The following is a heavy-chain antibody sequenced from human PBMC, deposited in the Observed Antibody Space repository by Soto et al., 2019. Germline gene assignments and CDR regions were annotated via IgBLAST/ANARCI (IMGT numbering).Heavy chain of an antibody. CDR1: GFTFSSYA. Sequence: GGSLRLSCAASGFTFSSYAMHWVRQAPGKGLEWVAVISYDGSNKYYADSVKGRFTISRDNSKNTLYLQMNSLRAEDTAVYYCARAQEGWELLAAFDIWGQGTMVTVSS. CDR3: ARAQEGWELLAAFDI. D-gene: IGHD1-26*01. CDR2: ISYDGSNK. J-gene: IGHJ3*02. V-gene: IGHV3-30*04.